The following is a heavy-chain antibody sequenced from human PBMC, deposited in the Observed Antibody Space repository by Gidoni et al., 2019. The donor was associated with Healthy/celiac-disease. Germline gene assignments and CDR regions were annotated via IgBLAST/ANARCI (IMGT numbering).Heavy chain of an antibody. V-gene: IGHV3-11*06. J-gene: IGHJ3*02. CDR1: GFTFSDYY. CDR3: ARDLSVAGHNAFDI. CDR2: ISSSSSYT. Sequence: QVQLVASGGGLVKPGGSLRLSCAASGFTFSDYYMSWIRQDPGKGLEWVSYISSSSSYTNDADSVKGRFTISRDNAKNSLYLQMNSLRAEDTAVYYCARDLSVAGHNAFDIWGQGTMVTVSS. D-gene: IGHD6-19*01.